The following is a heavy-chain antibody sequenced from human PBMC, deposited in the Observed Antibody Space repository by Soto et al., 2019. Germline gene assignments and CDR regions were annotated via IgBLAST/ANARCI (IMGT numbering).Heavy chain of an antibody. D-gene: IGHD1-26*01. J-gene: IGHJ4*02. V-gene: IGHV1-3*01. CDR1: GYTFTSYA. Sequence: QVQLVQSGAEVKKPGASVKVSCKASGYTFTSYAMHWVRQAPGQRLEWMGWINAGNGNTKYSQKFQGRVTITRDTSASTGYMEPSSLRSEDTAVYFFARATLIGGAKPPHYWGQGTLVTVSS. CDR3: ARATLIGGAKPPHY. CDR2: INAGNGNT.